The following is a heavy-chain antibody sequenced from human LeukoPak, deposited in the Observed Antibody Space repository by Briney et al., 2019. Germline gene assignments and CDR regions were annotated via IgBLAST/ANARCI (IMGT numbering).Heavy chain of an antibody. J-gene: IGHJ3*02. CDR3: TRDLVMAFDI. CDR2: ISSSGSTI. CDR1: GFTFSDYY. V-gene: IGHV3-11*01. Sequence: PGGSLRLSWPASGFTFSDYYMSWIRQPPGKGLEWVSYISSSGSTIYYADSVKGRFTISRDNAKNSLYMQMNSLRAEDTAVYYCTRDLVMAFDIWGQGTMVTVSS. D-gene: IGHD3-16*02.